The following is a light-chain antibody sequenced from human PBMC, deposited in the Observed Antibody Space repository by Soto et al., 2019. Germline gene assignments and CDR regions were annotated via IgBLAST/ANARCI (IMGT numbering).Light chain of an antibody. CDR3: QQYNSYSRT. Sequence: AIRMTQSPSSFSASTGDRVTITCRASQGISSYLAWYQQKPGKAPKLLIYKASSLESGVPSRFSGSGSGTEFTLTISSLQPDDFATYYCQQYNSYSRTFGQGTKVDI. CDR2: KAS. J-gene: IGKJ1*01. V-gene: IGKV1-8*01. CDR1: QGISSY.